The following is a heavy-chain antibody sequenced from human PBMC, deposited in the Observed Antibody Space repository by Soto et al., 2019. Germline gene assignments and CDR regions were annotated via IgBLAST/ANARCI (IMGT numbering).Heavy chain of an antibody. CDR2: ISYDGSQE. J-gene: IGHJ6*02. CDR1: GFSFSSYA. V-gene: IGHV3-30-3*01. D-gene: IGHD3-22*01. CDR3: AKEGPAPIDYYYGMDV. Sequence: QVQLVESGGGVVQPGRSLRLSCAASGFSFSSYAMHWVRQAPGKGLEWVVVISYDGSQEYYADSVKGRFTISRDNSKNTLYLQMNSLRAEDTAVYYCAKEGPAPIDYYYGMDVWGQGNTVTVSS.